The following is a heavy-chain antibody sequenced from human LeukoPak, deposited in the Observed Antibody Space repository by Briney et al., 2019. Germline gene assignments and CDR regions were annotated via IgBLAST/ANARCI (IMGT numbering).Heavy chain of an antibody. D-gene: IGHD4-17*01. CDR2: ISSSGSTI. Sequence: GGSLRLSCAASGFTSSDYYMSWIRQAPGKGLGWVSYISSSGSTIYYADSVKGRFTISRDNAKNSLYLQMNSLRAEDTAVYYCARPSTVTAPFDYWGQGTLVTVSS. CDR1: GFTSSDYY. CDR3: ARPSTVTAPFDY. V-gene: IGHV3-11*01. J-gene: IGHJ4*02.